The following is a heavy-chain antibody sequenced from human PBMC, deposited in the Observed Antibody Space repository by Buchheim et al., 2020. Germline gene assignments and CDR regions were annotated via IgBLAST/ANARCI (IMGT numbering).Heavy chain of an antibody. CDR1: GYNFRNNW. CDR3: ARASSSVIPAARGMDV. J-gene: IGHJ6*02. D-gene: IGHD2-2*01. Sequence: EVQLVQSGAEVKKPGESLKISCEITGYNFRNNWIAWVRQLTGKGLEWIGVIYPGDSDTRYSPSFQGQVTISVDRSLGAASLEWSSLKASDTAMYYCARASSSVIPAARGMDVWGQGT. CDR2: IYPGDSDT. V-gene: IGHV5-51*01.